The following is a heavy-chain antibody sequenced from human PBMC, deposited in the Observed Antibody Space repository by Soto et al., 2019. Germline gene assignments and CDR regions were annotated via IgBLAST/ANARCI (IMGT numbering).Heavy chain of an antibody. CDR3: ARDVQVNYCDNTYHYYAMDV. V-gene: IGHV1-69*01. Sequence: QVQLVQSGTEVKMPGSSVKVSCKAFGGTFSDHAVSWVRQAPGQGLEWMGVINPFFKGTKYAQKFQGRLTITADDSTSTAYMDLYSLISEDTAVYYCARDVQVNYCDNTYHYYAMDVWGQGTTVIVSS. J-gene: IGHJ6*02. CDR1: GGTFSDHA. CDR2: INPFFKGT. D-gene: IGHD2-21*01.